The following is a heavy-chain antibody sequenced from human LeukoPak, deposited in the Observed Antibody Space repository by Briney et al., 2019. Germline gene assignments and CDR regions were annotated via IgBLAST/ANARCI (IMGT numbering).Heavy chain of an antibody. Sequence: GGSLRLSCAASGFTFSSYAMSWVRQAPGKGLEWVSSISAAGDRTYYADSVKGRLTVSRDSSKSTLYLQLSSLRAEDTAVYYCAKHLGLRVPSGFDYWGQGTLVTVSS. J-gene: IGHJ4*02. CDR3: AKHLGLRVPSGFDY. CDR2: ISAAGDRT. D-gene: IGHD4-17*01. CDR1: GFTFSSYA. V-gene: IGHV3-23*01.